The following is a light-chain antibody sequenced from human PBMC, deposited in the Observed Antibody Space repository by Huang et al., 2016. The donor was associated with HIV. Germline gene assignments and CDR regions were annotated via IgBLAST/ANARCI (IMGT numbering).Light chain of an antibody. CDR1: RNLTNSQ. J-gene: IGKJ2*01. V-gene: IGKV3-20*01. CDR3: QQYDTFS. CDR2: GAS. Sequence: EVVLTQSPGILSLSAGERASLSCRASRNLTNSQLAWYQQKVGQPPRRLVCGASTRVSGVPERFTGGVSGRDFTLSISGLEPDDFATYYCQQYDTFSFGQGTRLE.